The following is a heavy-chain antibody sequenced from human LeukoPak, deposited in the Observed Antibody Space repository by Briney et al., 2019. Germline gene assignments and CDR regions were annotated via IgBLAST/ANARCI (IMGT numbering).Heavy chain of an antibody. Sequence: GGSLRPSCAVSGFTFNSYSMNWVRQAPGKGLEWVSYISSSSSSIYYPDSVKGRFTVSRDNGKNSLYLQMNSLRAEDTAVYYCARGDYYYYYYMDVWGKGTTVSVSS. CDR3: ARGDYYYYYYMDV. CDR2: ISSSSSSI. CDR1: GFTFNSYS. J-gene: IGHJ6*03. V-gene: IGHV3-48*04.